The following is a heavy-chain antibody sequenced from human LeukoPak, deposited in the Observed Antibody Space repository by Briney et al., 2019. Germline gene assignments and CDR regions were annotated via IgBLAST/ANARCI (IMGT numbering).Heavy chain of an antibody. CDR3: AREYYDFWSGYYTFDY. J-gene: IGHJ4*02. CDR2: ISSSSSYI. CDR1: EFTFSTYS. D-gene: IGHD3-3*01. Sequence: PGGSLRLSCAASEFTFSTYSMNWVRQAPGKGLEWVSSISSSSSYIYYADSVKGRFTISRDNAKNSLYLQMNSLRAEDTAVYYCAREYYDFWSGYYTFDYWGQGTLVTVSS. V-gene: IGHV3-21*01.